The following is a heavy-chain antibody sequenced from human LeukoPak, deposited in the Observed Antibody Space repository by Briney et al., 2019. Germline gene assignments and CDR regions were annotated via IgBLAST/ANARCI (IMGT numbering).Heavy chain of an antibody. CDR1: GFTFSDYS. D-gene: IGHD1-1*01. CDR3: ARDHNYAFDN. V-gene: IGHV3-48*04. CDR2: IGISSGNT. Sequence: GGSLRLSCAASGFTFSDYSMNEVRQAPGKGLEWVSWIGISSGNTKYADSVKGRFTISGDNAKNSPYLQMNSLRVEDTAVYYCARDHNYAFDNWGQGTLVTVSS. J-gene: IGHJ4*02.